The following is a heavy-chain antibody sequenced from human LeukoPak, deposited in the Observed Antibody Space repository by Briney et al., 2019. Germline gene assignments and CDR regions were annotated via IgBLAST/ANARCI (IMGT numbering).Heavy chain of an antibody. CDR1: GGSIINSNW. V-gene: IGHV4-4*02. D-gene: IGHD3-16*01. J-gene: IGHJ4*02. Sequence: SETLSLACAVSGGSIINSNWWSWVCQPPGKGLEWIGEIDHSGSTSYNPSLKSRVTMSVDRSQNQFSLRLSTVTAADTAVYYCARVKDGGFDYWGQGTLVTVSS. CDR3: ARVKDGGFDY. CDR2: IDHSGST.